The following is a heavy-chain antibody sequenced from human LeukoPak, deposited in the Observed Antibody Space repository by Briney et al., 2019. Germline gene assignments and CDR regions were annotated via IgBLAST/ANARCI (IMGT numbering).Heavy chain of an antibody. V-gene: IGHV3-30*03. D-gene: IGHD3-10*01. Sequence: PGGSLRLSCAASGFPFSSYGMHWVRQAPGKGLEWVAVLSYDGSNEYYADSVKGRFTISRDNSKNTLYLQMNSLRVEETAVYYCAGSWFYRDYFEYWGQRTLVTVSS. CDR1: GFPFSSYG. J-gene: IGHJ4*02. CDR2: LSYDGSNE. CDR3: AGSWFYRDYFEY.